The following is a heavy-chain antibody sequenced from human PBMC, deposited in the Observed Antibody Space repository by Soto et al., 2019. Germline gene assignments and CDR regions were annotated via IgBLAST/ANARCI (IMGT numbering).Heavy chain of an antibody. CDR3: AKDAGRYSSSWSALDYYYYGMDV. Sequence: ASVKVSCKASGYTFTSYYMHWVRQAPGQGLEWMGIINPSGGSTTYAQKFQGRVTMTRDTSTSTVYMELSSLRSEDTAVYYCAKDAGRYSSSWSALDYYYYGMDVWGQGTTVTVSS. CDR2: INPSGGST. D-gene: IGHD6-13*01. V-gene: IGHV1-46*01. J-gene: IGHJ6*02. CDR1: GYTFTSYY.